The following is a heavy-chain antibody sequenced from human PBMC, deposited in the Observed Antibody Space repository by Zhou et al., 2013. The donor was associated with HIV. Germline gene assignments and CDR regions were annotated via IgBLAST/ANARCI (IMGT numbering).Heavy chain of an antibody. V-gene: IGHV1-2*02. D-gene: IGHD2-21*01. Sequence: QVRLVQSGAVMRKPGSSVRISCETFGYKFIDYSIHWVRHVPGKGLEWMGWMKPSRGAVNYARNFQGRVAMTRQLSVDPDNTDRGTAYMELSGLTSADTADYYCVRRAVCDHCGNFHFQHWGQGTPVVVSS. CDR3: VRRAVCDHCGNFHFQH. CDR2: MKPSRGAV. J-gene: IGHJ1*01. CDR1: GYKFIDYS.